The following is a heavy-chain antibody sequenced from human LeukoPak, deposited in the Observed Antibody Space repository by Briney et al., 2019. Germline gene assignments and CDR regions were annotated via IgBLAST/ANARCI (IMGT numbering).Heavy chain of an antibody. CDR2: IIPIFGTA. CDR1: GGTFSSYA. Sequence: SVKVSCKASGGTFSSYAISWVRQAPGQGLEWMGGIIPIFGTANYAQKFQGRVTITADESTSTAYMELSSLRSEDTAVYYCARGPVDYYGSGSYYSYGMDVWGKGPRSPSPQ. J-gene: IGHJ6*04. CDR3: ARGPVDYYGSGSYYSYGMDV. V-gene: IGHV1-69*13. D-gene: IGHD3-10*01.